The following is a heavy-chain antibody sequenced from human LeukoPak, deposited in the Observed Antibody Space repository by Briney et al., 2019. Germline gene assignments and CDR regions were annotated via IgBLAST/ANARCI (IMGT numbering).Heavy chain of an antibody. CDR2: IYYSGST. D-gene: IGHD5-18*01. CDR1: GGSISSGDYY. Sequence: PSETLSLTCTVSGGSISSGDYYWSWIRQPPGKGLEWIGYIYYSGSTYYNPSLKSRVTISVDTSKNQFSLKLSSVTAADTAVYYCARDPMPLDTAMVHDAFDIWGQGTMVTVSS. CDR3: ARDPMPLDTAMVHDAFDI. V-gene: IGHV4-30-4*08. J-gene: IGHJ3*02.